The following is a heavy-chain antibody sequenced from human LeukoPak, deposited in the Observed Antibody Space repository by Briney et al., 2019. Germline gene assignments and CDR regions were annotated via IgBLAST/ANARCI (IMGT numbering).Heavy chain of an antibody. J-gene: IGHJ5*02. D-gene: IGHD1-20*01. CDR2: IYYSGTT. Sequence: SETLSLTCTVSGGSISSYYWSWIRQPPGKGLEWIGYIYYSGTTDSNPSLKSRVTISVDTSKNQFSLKLTSVTAADTAVYYCATLTGNNWFDPWGQGTLVTVSS. V-gene: IGHV4-59*01. CDR1: GGSISSYY. CDR3: ATLTGNNWFDP.